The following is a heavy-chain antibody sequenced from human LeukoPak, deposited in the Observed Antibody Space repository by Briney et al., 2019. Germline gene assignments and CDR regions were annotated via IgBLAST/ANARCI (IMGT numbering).Heavy chain of an antibody. Sequence: ASVTVSCKASGYTFTSYGISWVRQAPGQGLEWMGWVSAYNGHTNYAQKHQGRVTITTDTSTSTAYMELRSLRSDDTAVYYCATCSSWFDYYYYGMDVWGQGTTVTVSS. V-gene: IGHV1-18*01. D-gene: IGHD6-13*01. CDR1: GYTFTSYG. CDR2: VSAYNGHT. J-gene: IGHJ6*02. CDR3: ATCSSWFDYYYYGMDV.